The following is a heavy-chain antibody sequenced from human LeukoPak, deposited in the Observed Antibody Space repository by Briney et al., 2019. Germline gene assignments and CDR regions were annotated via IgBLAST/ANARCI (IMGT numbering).Heavy chain of an antibody. D-gene: IGHD1-26*01. V-gene: IGHV3-30-3*01. Sequence: GGSLRLSCAASGFTFSSYAMHWVRQAPGKGLEWVAVISYDGSDKYYADSVKGRFTISGDNSKNTLYLQMNSLRAEDTAVYYCAREQSYGEVNWFDPWGQGTLVTVSS. CDR3: AREQSYGEVNWFDP. CDR1: GFTFSSYA. CDR2: ISYDGSDK. J-gene: IGHJ5*02.